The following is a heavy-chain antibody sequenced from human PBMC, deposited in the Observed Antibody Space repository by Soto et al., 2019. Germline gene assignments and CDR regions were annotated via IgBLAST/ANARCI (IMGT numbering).Heavy chain of an antibody. V-gene: IGHV3-23*01. J-gene: IGHJ6*02. CDR1: GFTFSSYA. Sequence: EVQLLESGGGLVQPGGSLRLSCAASGFTFSSYAMSWVLQAPGKGLEWVSTISGSGGSTYYADSVKGRFTISRDNSKNTMYLQMNSLRAEDTAVYYCAKDSPKLELSVLDSYGMDVWGQGTTVTVSS. CDR2: ISGSGGST. CDR3: AKDSPKLELSVLDSYGMDV. D-gene: IGHD3-16*02.